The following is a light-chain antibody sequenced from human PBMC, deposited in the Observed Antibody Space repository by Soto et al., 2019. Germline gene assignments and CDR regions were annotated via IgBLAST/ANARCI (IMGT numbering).Light chain of an antibody. V-gene: IGLV2-8*01. CDR2: EVS. CDR3: SSYAGSNNVV. Sequence: QSVLTQPPSASGSPGQSVTISCTGTSSDVGGYNYVSWYQQHPGKAPKLMIYEVSKRPPGVPDRFSGSKSGNTASLTVSGLQAEDEADYYCSSYAGSNNVVFGGGTKLTVL. J-gene: IGLJ2*01. CDR1: SSDVGGYNY.